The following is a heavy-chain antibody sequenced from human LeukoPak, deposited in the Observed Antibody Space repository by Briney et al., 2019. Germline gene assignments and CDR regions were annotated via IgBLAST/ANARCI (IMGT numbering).Heavy chain of an antibody. D-gene: IGHD6-13*01. CDR3: TRDLRGAAAGTSYYYYGMDV. CDR1: GGTVSRNGAA. CDR2: TYYRSKWYN. Sequence: SQTLSLTCAISGGTVSRNGAAWNWIRQSPSRGLEWLGRTYYRSKWYNDYAMSVKSRITITPDTSKNQFSLHLNSVTPEDTAVYYCTRDLRGAAAGTSYYYYGMDVWGKGTTVTVSS. V-gene: IGHV6-1*01. J-gene: IGHJ6*04.